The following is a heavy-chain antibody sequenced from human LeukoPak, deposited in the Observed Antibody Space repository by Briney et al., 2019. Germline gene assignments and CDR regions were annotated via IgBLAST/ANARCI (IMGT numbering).Heavy chain of an antibody. Sequence: KPSETLSLTCAVYGGSFSGYYWSWIRQPPGKGLEWIGEINHSGSTNYNPSLKSRVTISVDTSKNQFSLKLSSVTAADTAVYYCARGKVKTYYFDYWGQGTLVTVSS. J-gene: IGHJ4*02. V-gene: IGHV4-34*01. CDR1: GGSFSGYY. CDR2: INHSGST. CDR3: ARGKVKTYYFDY. D-gene: IGHD3-22*01.